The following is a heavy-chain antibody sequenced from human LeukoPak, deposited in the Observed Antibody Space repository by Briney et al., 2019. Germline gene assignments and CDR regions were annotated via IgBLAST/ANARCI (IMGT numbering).Heavy chain of an antibody. D-gene: IGHD2-15*01. Sequence: GGPWRFSGPASGFTFSGFALNWFRQAPGKGLDRASSISSSSSYIYYADSVKGRFTISRDNAKNSLYLQMNSLRAEDTAVYYCARDLGYCSGGSCYWGQGTLVTVSS. CDR1: GFTFSGFA. V-gene: IGHV3-21*01. J-gene: IGHJ4*02. CDR2: ISSSSSYI. CDR3: ARDLGYCSGGSCY.